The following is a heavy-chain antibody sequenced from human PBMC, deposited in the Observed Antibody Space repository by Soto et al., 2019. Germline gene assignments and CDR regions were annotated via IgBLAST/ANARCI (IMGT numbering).Heavy chain of an antibody. V-gene: IGHV4-34*01. J-gene: IGHJ4*02. CDR2: INHSGST. CDR1: GGSFSGYY. D-gene: IGHD3-3*01. CDR3: ARGRGRIFGVVIPPSRSGFDY. Sequence: PSETLSLTCAVYGGSFSGYYWSWIRQPPGKGLEWIGEINHSGSTNYNPSLKSRVTISVDTSKNQFSLKLSSVTAADTAVYYCARGRGRIFGVVIPPSRSGFDYWGQGTLVTVS.